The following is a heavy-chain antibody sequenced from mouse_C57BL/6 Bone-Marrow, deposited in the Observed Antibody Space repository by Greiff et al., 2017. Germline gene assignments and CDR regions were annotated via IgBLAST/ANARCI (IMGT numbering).Heavy chain of an antibody. CDR3: VYDYEFAY. CDR2: IDPSDSYT. J-gene: IGHJ3*01. D-gene: IGHD2-4*01. Sequence: VQLQQPGAELVRPGTSVKLSCKASGYTFTSYWMHWVKQRPGQGLEWIGVIDPSDSYTNYNQKFKGKATLTVDTSSSTAYMQLSSLTSEDSAVYYCVYDYEFAYWGQGTLFTVSA. CDR1: GYTFTSYW. V-gene: IGHV1-59*01.